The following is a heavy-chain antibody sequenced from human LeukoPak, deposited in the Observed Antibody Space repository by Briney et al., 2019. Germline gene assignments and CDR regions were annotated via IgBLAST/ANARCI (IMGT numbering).Heavy chain of an antibody. J-gene: IGHJ6*02. CDR3: ARLYQSNYYYYYGMDV. CDR2: IYTSGST. V-gene: IGHV4-4*07. Sequence: ASETLSLTCTVSGGSISGYYWSWIRQPAGKGLEWIGRIYTSGSTNYNPSLKSRVTMSVDTSKNQFSLKLSSVTAADTAVYYCARLYQSNYYYYYGMDVWGQGTTVTVSS. CDR1: GGSISGYY. D-gene: IGHD2-2*01.